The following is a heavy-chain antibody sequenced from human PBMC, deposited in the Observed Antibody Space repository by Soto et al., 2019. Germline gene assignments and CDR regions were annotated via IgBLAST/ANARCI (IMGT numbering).Heavy chain of an antibody. CDR3: ARVGDTGHYYYYGMDV. D-gene: IGHD2-21*02. J-gene: IGHJ6*02. Sequence: GASVKVSCKASGYTFTGYYMHWVRQAPGQGLEWMGWINPNSGGTNYAQKFQGRVTMTRDTSISTAYMELSRLRSDDTAVYYCARVGDTGHYYYYGMDVWGQGTTVTVSS. CDR2: INPNSGGT. V-gene: IGHV1-2*02. CDR1: GYTFTGYY.